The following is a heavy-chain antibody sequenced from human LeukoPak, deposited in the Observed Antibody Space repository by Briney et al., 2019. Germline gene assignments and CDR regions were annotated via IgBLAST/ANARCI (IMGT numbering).Heavy chain of an antibody. CDR3: ARDGAAAGNTFDY. CDR2: FSSSSSYI. Sequence: GGSLRLSCAASGFTFSSYSMNWVRQAPGKGLEWVSSFSSSSSYIYYADSVKGRFTISRDNAKNSLYLQMSSLRAEDTAVYYCARDGAAAGNTFDYWGQGTLVTVSS. V-gene: IGHV3-21*01. J-gene: IGHJ4*02. D-gene: IGHD6-13*01. CDR1: GFTFSSYS.